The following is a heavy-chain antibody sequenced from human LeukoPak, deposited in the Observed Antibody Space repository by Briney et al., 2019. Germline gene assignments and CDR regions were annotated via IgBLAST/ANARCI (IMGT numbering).Heavy chain of an antibody. CDR2: IRYDGSNK. J-gene: IGHJ4*02. CDR1: GFTFSSYG. V-gene: IGHV3-30*02. D-gene: IGHD3-22*01. Sequence: PGGSLRLSCAASGFTFSSYGMHWVRQAPGKGLEWVAFIRYDGSNKYYADSVKGRFTISRDNSKNTLYPQMNSLRAEDTAVYYCAKDYDSSGYLLDYWGQGTLVTVSS. CDR3: AKDYDSSGYLLDY.